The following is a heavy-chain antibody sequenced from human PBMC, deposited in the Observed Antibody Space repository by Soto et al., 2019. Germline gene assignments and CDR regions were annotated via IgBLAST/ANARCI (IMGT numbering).Heavy chain of an antibody. CDR1: GGSPSRYD. CDR3: ARARATGIQLWLPIGPYYYGMDV. CDR2: IYYSGST. Sequence: SETLCLTCRVSGGSPSRYDWRWIRQPPGKGLEWIGYIYYSGSTNYNPSLKSRVTISVDTSKNQFSLKLSSVTAADTAVYYCARARATGIQLWLPIGPYYYGMDVWGQGTTVT. J-gene: IGHJ6*02. D-gene: IGHD5-18*01. V-gene: IGHV4-59*01.